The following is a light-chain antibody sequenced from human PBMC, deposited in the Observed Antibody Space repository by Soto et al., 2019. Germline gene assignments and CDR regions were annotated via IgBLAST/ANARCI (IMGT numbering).Light chain of an antibody. J-gene: IGKJ2*01. CDR3: LLYFSPDRYT. CDR1: QSVSSN. Sequence: EILMTQSPATLSMSPGERATLSCRASQSVSSNLAWYQQKPGQAPRLLIYDASTRATDFPARFSGSGSGTDFTLTISSLQSEDFAMYYCLLYFSPDRYTFGPGTKVQIK. V-gene: IGKV3-15*01. CDR2: DAS.